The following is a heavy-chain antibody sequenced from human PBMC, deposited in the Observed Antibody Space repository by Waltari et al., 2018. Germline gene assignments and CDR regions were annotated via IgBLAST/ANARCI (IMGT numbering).Heavy chain of an antibody. Sequence: QVKVQESGPGLVKPSETLSLTCSVSGGAIRGYYWTWIRQPPGKGLAWIGYVDDSGRTKCNPVLSSRVTMSVDTSTSQFSLRRRSVTAADTATYYCARVTSCSGGACYSTDWFDPWGQGTLVTVSS. J-gene: IGHJ5*02. CDR1: GGAIRGYY. CDR3: ARVTSCSGGACYSTDWFDP. D-gene: IGHD2-15*01. V-gene: IGHV4-59*08. CDR2: VDDSGRT.